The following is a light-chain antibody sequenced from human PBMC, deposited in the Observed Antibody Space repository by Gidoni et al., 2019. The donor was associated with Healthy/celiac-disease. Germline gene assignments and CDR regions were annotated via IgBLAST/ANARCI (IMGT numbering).Light chain of an antibody. CDR1: QSVSSM. Sequence: EIVMTQSPATLSVSPGERATLSCRASQSVSSMLAWYQQKPGQAPRLLIYGASTRATGIPARFSGSGSGTEFTLTISSLQSEDCAVYYCQQYNNWPTWTFGQGTKVEIK. CDR3: QQYNNWPTWT. CDR2: GAS. J-gene: IGKJ1*01. V-gene: IGKV3-15*01.